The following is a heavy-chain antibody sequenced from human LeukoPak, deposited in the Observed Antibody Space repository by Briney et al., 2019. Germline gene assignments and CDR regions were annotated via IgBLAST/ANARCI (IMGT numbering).Heavy chain of an antibody. V-gene: IGHV3-23*01. D-gene: IGHD3-10*01. CDR1: GFNFGSYS. CDR3: ARKSASGNYPLDY. J-gene: IGHJ4*02. CDR2: ISADSATT. Sequence: GGSQRLSCAASGFNFGSYSMTWVRQAPGKGLEWVSVISADSATTFYADSVKGRFTISRDNAKNTVLQMSSLRAEDTALYYCARKSASGNYPLDYWGQGTLVTVSS.